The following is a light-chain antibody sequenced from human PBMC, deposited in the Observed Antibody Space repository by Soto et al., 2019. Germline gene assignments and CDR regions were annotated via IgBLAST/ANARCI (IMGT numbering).Light chain of an antibody. CDR1: QSVSST. V-gene: IGKV3-15*01. Sequence: EIVMTQSPATLSVSPGERATLSCRASQSVSSTLAWYQQKPGQAPKLLIYGASTRATGIPARFSGGGSGTEFTLTISSPQSDDVAVYYCLQYNDRPLMYTFGQGTKLDI. J-gene: IGKJ2*01. CDR2: GAS. CDR3: LQYNDRPLMYT.